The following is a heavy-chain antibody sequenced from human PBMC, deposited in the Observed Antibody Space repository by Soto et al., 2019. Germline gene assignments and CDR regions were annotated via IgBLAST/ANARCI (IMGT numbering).Heavy chain of an antibody. CDR1: GGSISSGNW. J-gene: IGHJ4*02. CDR3: ARDCNHYDINGYCPFDY. Sequence: QVQLQESGPGLVKPSGTLSLTCTVSGGSISSGNWLSWVRPPPGKGLEWIGEINHSGSTNYNPSLKRRVTISLDKSKNQVSLTLSSVTAADTALYYCARDCNHYDINGYCPFDYWGQGTLVTVSS. V-gene: IGHV4-4*02. D-gene: IGHD3-22*01. CDR2: INHSGST.